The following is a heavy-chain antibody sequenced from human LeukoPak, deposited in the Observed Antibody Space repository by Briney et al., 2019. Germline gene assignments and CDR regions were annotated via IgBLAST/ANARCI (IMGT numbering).Heavy chain of an antibody. J-gene: IGHJ4*02. CDR1: GGSISSSSYY. Sequence: SETLSLTCTVSGGSISSSSYYWGWVRQPPGKGLEYIGTIFYVGDTYYNPSLESRLTISVDTSKNQFSLKLRSVTAADSAVYYCARTSGSRYAYDDYWRQRTLVTVSS. V-gene: IGHV4-39*01. CDR3: ARTSGSRYAYDDY. CDR2: IFYVGDT. D-gene: IGHD6-13*01.